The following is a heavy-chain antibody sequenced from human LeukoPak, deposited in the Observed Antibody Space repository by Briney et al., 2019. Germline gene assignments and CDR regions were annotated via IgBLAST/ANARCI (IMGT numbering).Heavy chain of an antibody. CDR3: ARDRMAGIYSYFDY. Sequence: SETLSLTCTVSGYSISSGHYWGWIRQPPGKGLEWIGTIYHSGGTYYNPSLKSRVIISVDTSKNQFSLKLSSVTAADTAVYYCARDRMAGIYSYFDYWGQGTLVTVSS. V-gene: IGHV4-38-2*02. CDR1: GYSISSGHY. J-gene: IGHJ4*02. CDR2: IYHSGGT. D-gene: IGHD3-10*01.